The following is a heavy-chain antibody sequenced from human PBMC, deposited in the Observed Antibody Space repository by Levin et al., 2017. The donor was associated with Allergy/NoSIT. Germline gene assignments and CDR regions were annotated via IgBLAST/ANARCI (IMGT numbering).Heavy chain of an antibody. CDR2: ISSISSYI. J-gene: IGHJ4*02. D-gene: IGHD1-26*01. CDR1: GFTFSSYS. V-gene: IGHV3-21*01. Sequence: GGSLRLSCAASGFTFSSYSMNWVRQAPGKGLEWVSSISSISSYIYYADSVKGRFTISRDNAKNSLYLQMNSLRAEETAVYYCARNPEGRGSYGAYWGQGTLVNVS. CDR3: ARNPEGRGSYGAY.